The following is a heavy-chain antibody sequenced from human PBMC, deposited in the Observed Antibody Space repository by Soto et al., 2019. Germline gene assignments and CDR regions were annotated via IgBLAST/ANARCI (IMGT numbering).Heavy chain of an antibody. Sequence: LXLSCAASGFTFTRHSMNWVRQAPGKGFEWVSSTSSTTNYIYYGDSMKGRFTISRDNAKNSLYLEMNSLRAEDTAVYYCARESEDLTSNFDYWGQGTLVTASS. J-gene: IGHJ4*02. CDR3: ARESEDLTSNFDY. CDR1: GFTFTRHS. CDR2: TSSTTNYI. V-gene: IGHV3-21*06.